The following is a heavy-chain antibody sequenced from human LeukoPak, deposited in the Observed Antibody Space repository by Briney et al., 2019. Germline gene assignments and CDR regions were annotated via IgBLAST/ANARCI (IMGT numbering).Heavy chain of an antibody. Sequence: GGSLRLSCAASGFTFSDYYMSRIRQAPGKGLEWVSYISSSYTNYADSVKGRFTISRDNAKNSLYLQMNSLRAEDTAVYYCARGYGDYEGDAPLDYWGQGTLVTVSS. V-gene: IGHV3-11*06. D-gene: IGHD4-17*01. J-gene: IGHJ4*02. CDR1: GFTFSDYY. CDR3: ARGYGDYEGDAPLDY. CDR2: ISSSYT.